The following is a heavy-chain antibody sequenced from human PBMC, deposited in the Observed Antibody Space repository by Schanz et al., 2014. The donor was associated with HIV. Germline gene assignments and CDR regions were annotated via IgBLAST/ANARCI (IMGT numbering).Heavy chain of an antibody. CDR3: ARMGVTIFGGGMDV. D-gene: IGHD3-3*01. V-gene: IGHV1-8*01. Sequence: QVQLVQSGAEVKKPGASVKVSCKASGYSFPSYDFNWVRQAPGQGLEWMGWMNPNSGNTDFAQKFQGRVTMTRNTSISTAYIELSSLISEDTAVYYCARMGVTIFGGGMDVWGQGTTVTVSS. J-gene: IGHJ6*02. CDR1: GYSFPSYD. CDR2: MNPNSGNT.